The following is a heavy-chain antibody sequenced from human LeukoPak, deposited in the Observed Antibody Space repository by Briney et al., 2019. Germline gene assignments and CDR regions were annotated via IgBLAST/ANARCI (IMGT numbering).Heavy chain of an antibody. Sequence: PSETLSLTCTVSGVSITSENWWTWVRQPPGQGLEWIGEINHSGSTNYNPSLKSRVNISVDTSKNQFSLKLSSVTAADRAVYYCARRVLLWFGDSLGGFDLWGQGTLVTVSS. CDR2: INHSGST. D-gene: IGHD3-10*01. CDR1: GVSITSENW. J-gene: IGHJ5*02. CDR3: ARRVLLWFGDSLGGFDL. V-gene: IGHV4-4*02.